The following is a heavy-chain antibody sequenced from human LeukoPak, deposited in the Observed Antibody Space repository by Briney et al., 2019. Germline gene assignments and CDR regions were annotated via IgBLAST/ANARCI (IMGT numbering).Heavy chain of an antibody. Sequence: SETLSLTCTVSGGSISSSSYYWGWIRQPPGKGLEWIGSIYYSGSTYYNPSLKSRVTISVDTSKNQFSLKLSSVTAADTAVYYCARLGLFDYWGQGTLVTVSS. D-gene: IGHD3-16*01. V-gene: IGHV4-39*01. CDR2: IYYSGST. CDR3: ARLGLFDY. CDR1: GGSISSSSYY. J-gene: IGHJ4*02.